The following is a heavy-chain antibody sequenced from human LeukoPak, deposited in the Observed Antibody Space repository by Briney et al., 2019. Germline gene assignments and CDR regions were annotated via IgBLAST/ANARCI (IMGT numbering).Heavy chain of an antibody. CDR1: GGSISSYY. Sequence: SETLSLTCTVSGGSISSYYWSWIRQPPGKGLEWIGYIYYSGSTNYNPSLKSRVTISVDTSKNQFSLKLSSVTAADTAVYYCAREWEPGGFDPWGQGTLVTVSS. V-gene: IGHV4-59*01. D-gene: IGHD1-26*01. CDR2: IYYSGST. J-gene: IGHJ5*02. CDR3: AREWEPGGFDP.